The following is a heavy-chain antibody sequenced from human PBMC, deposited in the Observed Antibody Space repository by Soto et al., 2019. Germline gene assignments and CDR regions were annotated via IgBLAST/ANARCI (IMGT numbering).Heavy chain of an antibody. CDR3: ARLYYYFFIYYYPTNTQLPLVY. CDR1: GYSFTSYW. D-gene: IGHD3-3*01. J-gene: IGHJ4*02. Sequence: GEALKISCKGSGYSFTSYWIAWVRQVPGKGLELMGVIYPGDSDIRYSPSFQGQVTISADKSNSTAYLQWSSLKASDSAMYFCARLYYYFFIYYYPTNTQLPLVYWGQGTLVTVSP. V-gene: IGHV5-51*01. CDR2: IYPGDSDI.